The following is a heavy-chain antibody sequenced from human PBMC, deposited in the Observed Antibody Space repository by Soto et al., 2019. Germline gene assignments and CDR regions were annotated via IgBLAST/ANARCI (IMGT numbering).Heavy chain of an antibody. V-gene: IGHV3-53*01. CDR3: ARDQGDSSGYHDAFDI. J-gene: IGHJ3*02. CDR1: GFTVSSNY. CDR2: IYSGGST. D-gene: IGHD3-22*01. Sequence: GSLRLSCAASGFTVSSNYMSWVRQAPGKGLEWVSVIYSGGSTYYADSVKGRFTISRDNSKNTLYLQMNSLRAEDTAVYYCARDQGDSSGYHDAFDIWGQGTMVTVSS.